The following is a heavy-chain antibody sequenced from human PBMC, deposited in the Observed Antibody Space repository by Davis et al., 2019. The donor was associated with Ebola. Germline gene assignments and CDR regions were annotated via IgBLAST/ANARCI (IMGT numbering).Heavy chain of an antibody. CDR2: INPSGGST. CDR1: GYTFTSYY. J-gene: IGHJ6*02. D-gene: IGHD2-2*01. Sequence: AASVKVSCKASGYTFTSYYMHWVRQAPGQGLEWMGIINPSGGSTSYAQKFQGRVTMTRDTSTSTVYMELSSLRSEDTAVYYCARDDSSTTFYYYYGMDVWGQGTTVTVSS. V-gene: IGHV1-46*01. CDR3: ARDDSSTTFYYYYGMDV.